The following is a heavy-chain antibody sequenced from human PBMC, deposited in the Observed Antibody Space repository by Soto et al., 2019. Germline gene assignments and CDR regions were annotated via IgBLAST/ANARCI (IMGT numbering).Heavy chain of an antibody. CDR2: IKVGSSRI. J-gene: IGHJ1*01. CDR3: VRSPKIGVLGAF. Sequence: EVQLVESGGGLVKPGWSLRLSCIGSGFSFSAYNMNWVRQAPGKGLEWVSSIKVGSSRIYQPDSMKGRFTISRDDARNSVYLQINSLRAEDTALYFCVRSPKIGVLGAFWGRGTQVTVSS. V-gene: IGHV3-21*02. CDR1: GFSFSAYN. D-gene: IGHD3-16*01.